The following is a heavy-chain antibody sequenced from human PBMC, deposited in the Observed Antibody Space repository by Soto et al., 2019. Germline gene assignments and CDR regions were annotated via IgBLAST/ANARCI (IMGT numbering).Heavy chain of an antibody. CDR1: GGTFSSYA. V-gene: IGHV1-18*01. D-gene: IGHD3-10*01. CDR2: ISAYNGNT. Sequence: ASVKVSCKASGGTFSSYAISWVRQAPGQGLEWMGWISAYNGNTNYAQKLQGRVTMTTDTSTSTAYMELRSLRSDDTAVYYCARDEGVLLWFGELDAFDIWGQGTMVTVSS. J-gene: IGHJ3*02. CDR3: ARDEGVLLWFGELDAFDI.